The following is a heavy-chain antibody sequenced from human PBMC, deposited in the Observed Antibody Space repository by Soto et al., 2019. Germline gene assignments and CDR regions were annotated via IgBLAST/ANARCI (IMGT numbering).Heavy chain of an antibody. Sequence: QVQLVESGGGVVQPGRSLRLSCAASGFTFSSYGMHWVRQAPGKGLEWVAVISYDGSNKYYADSVKGRFTISRDNSKNTLYLQMNSLRAEDTAVYYCAKDPKQWLVPAGGMDVWGQGTTVTVSS. CDR1: GFTFSSYG. J-gene: IGHJ6*02. D-gene: IGHD6-19*01. CDR2: ISYDGSNK. CDR3: AKDPKQWLVPAGGMDV. V-gene: IGHV3-30*18.